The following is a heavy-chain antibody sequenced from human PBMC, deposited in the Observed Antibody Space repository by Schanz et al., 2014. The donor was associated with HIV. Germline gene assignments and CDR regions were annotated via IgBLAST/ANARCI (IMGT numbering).Heavy chain of an antibody. J-gene: IGHJ4*02. CDR3: ASLQSHYFDY. V-gene: IGHV4-59*12. Sequence: QVQLQESGPGLVKPSETLSLTCTVSGGSISSYYWSWIRQPPGKGLEWIGNIHHSGTTYYNPSLKRRVPISADRSKTQLSLNVSFVTAADTAVYYCASLQSHYFDYWGQGALVTVSS. CDR2: IHHSGTT. CDR1: GGSISSYY.